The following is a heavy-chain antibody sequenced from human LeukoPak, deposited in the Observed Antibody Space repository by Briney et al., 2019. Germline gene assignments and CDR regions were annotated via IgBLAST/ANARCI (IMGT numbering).Heavy chain of an antibody. CDR2: IKQDGSEK. V-gene: IGHV3-7*03. Sequence: GSLRLSCAASGFTFSSYWMSWVRQAPGKGLEWVANIKQDGSEKYYVDSVKGRFTISRDNAKNSLYLQMNSLRAEDTAVYYCAREEVLLWFGEFGPLGFHPWGQGTLVTVSS. J-gene: IGHJ5*02. D-gene: IGHD3-10*01. CDR3: AREEVLLWFGEFGPLGFHP. CDR1: GFTFSSYW.